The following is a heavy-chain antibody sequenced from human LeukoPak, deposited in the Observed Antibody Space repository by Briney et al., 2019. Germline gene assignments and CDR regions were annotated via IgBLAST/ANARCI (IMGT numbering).Heavy chain of an antibody. D-gene: IGHD3-10*01. J-gene: IGHJ6*02. Sequence: GESLKISCKGSGYSFTSYWIGWVRQMPGKGLEWMGIIYPGDSDTRYSPSFQGQVTISADKSISTAYLQWSSLKASDTAMYYCARHGITMVRGVNPPYSRDYGMDVWGQGTTVTVSS. V-gene: IGHV5-51*01. CDR3: ARHGITMVRGVNPPYSRDYGMDV. CDR1: GYSFTSYW. CDR2: IYPGDSDT.